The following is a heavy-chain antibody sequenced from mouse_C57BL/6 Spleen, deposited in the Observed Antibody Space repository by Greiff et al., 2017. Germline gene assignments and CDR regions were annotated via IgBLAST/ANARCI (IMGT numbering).Heavy chain of an antibody. J-gene: IGHJ4*01. D-gene: IGHD1-2*01. Sequence: QVQLKQPGAELVKPGASVKMSCKASGYTFTSYWITWVKQRPGQGLEWIGDIYPGSGSTNYNEKFKSKATLTVDTSSSTAYMQLSSLTSEDSAVYYCARERGTTAGDYWGQGTSVTVSS. CDR1: GYTFTSYW. CDR2: IYPGSGST. V-gene: IGHV1-55*01. CDR3: ARERGTTAGDY.